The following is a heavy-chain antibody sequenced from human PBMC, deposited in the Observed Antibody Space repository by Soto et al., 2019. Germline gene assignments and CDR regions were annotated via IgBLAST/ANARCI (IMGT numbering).Heavy chain of an antibody. D-gene: IGHD3-3*01. CDR1: GFTFNSYS. CDR3: ASRDYDFIGYYGMDV. V-gene: IGHV3-48*02. CDR2: ISSSSSTI. Sequence: EVQLVESGGGLVQPGGSLRLSCAASGFTFNSYSMNWVRQAPGKGLEWVSYISSSSSTIYYADSVKGRFTISRDNAKNSLYLQMNSLRDEDTAVYYCASRDYDFIGYYGMDVWGQGTTVTVSS. J-gene: IGHJ6*02.